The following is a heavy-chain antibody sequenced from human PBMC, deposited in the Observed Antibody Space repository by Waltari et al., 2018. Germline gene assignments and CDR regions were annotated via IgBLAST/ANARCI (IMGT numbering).Heavy chain of an antibody. CDR3: AKDGGGSGSSRDDAFDI. J-gene: IGHJ3*02. Sequence: EVQLVESGGGLVQTGRSLRLSCAASGFPFADYSMHWVRQAPGKGLEWVSGISCNSGSIGYADSVKGRFTISRDNAKNSLYLQMNSLRAEDTALYYCAKDGGGSGSSRDDAFDIWGQGTMVTVSS. V-gene: IGHV3-9*01. CDR2: ISCNSGSI. CDR1: GFPFADYS. D-gene: IGHD1-26*01.